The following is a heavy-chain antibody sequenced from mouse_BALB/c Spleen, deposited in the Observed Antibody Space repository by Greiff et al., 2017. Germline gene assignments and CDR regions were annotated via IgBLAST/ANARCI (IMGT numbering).Heavy chain of an antibody. V-gene: IGHV7-1*02. J-gene: IGHJ4*01. CDR1: GFTFSDFY. CDR3: ARDANDYGYAMDY. CDR2: SRNKANDYTT. Sequence: EVLLVESGGGLVQPGGSLRLSCATSGFTFSDFYMEWVRQPPGKRLEWIAASRNKANDYTTAYSASVQGRFSVSRDTSQSIIYLQMNALRAEDTAIDDCARDANDYGYAMDYWGQGTSVTVSS. D-gene: IGHD1-1*02.